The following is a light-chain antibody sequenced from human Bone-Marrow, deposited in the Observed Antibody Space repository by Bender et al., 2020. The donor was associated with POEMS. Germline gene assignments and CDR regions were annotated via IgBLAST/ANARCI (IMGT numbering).Light chain of an antibody. Sequence: QSVLTQPPSVSGAPGQRVTIFCTGSSSNIGAGYDVHWYQQFPGTAPKLLIYGNSNRPSGVPDRFAGSKSGTSASLAIKGLQAEDEADYYCQSYDHSLSGVVFGGGTKLTVL. V-gene: IGLV1-40*01. CDR3: QSYDHSLSGVV. CDR2: GNS. J-gene: IGLJ2*01. CDR1: SSNIGAGYD.